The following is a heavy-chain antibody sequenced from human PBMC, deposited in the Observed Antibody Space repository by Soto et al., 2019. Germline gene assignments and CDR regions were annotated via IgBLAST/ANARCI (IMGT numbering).Heavy chain of an antibody. D-gene: IGHD2-21*02. V-gene: IGHV5-51*01. Sequence: ESLKISCKGSGYSFTSYWIGLVRPMPGKGLEWMGIIYPGDSDTRYSPSFQGQVTISADKSISTAYLQWSSLKASDTAMYYCARLSRCGGDSYSSDYWDQATLVTV. J-gene: IGHJ4*02. CDR2: IYPGDSDT. CDR1: GYSFTSYW. CDR3: ARLSRCGGDSYSSDY.